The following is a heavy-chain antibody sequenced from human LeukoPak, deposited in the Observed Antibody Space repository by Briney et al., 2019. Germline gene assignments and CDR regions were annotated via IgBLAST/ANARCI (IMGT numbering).Heavy chain of an antibody. Sequence: GASVKVSCKASGGTFGSYAISWVRQAPGQGLEWMGGIIPIFGTANYAQKFQGRVTITADESTSTAYMELSSLRSEDTAVYYCAKDRFGSFYYFDYWGQGNLVTVSS. D-gene: IGHD3-3*01. J-gene: IGHJ4*02. CDR2: IIPIFGTA. CDR3: AKDRFGSFYYFDY. V-gene: IGHV1-69*13. CDR1: GGTFGSYA.